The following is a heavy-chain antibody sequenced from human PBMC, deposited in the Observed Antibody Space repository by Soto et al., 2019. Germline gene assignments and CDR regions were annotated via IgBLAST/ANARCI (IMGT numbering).Heavy chain of an antibody. CDR2: ISYDGSNK. V-gene: IGHV3-30-3*01. D-gene: IGHD3-10*01. CDR1: VLPFSSYA. Sequence: PGGSLRLSCAASVLPFSSYAMHWVRQAPGKGLEWVAVISYDGSNKYYADSVKGRFTISRDNSKNTLYLQMKLSSVTAADTAVYYCAREPRLLIWFGELHDWGRGTLVTVSS. CDR3: AREPRLLIWFGELHD. J-gene: IGHJ4*02.